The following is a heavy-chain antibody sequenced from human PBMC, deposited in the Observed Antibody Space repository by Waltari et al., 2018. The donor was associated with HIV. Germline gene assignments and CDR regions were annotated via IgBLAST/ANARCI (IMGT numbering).Heavy chain of an antibody. V-gene: IGHV1-8*02. CDR3: ARGTSGTYFDY. D-gene: IGHD5-12*01. CDR1: GYTFSNYQ. CDR2: LSPNRGNT. J-gene: IGHJ4*02. Sequence: QVQLVQSGAEVKKPGASVRVSCKAVGYTFSNYQINWVRQATGQGLEWMGWLSPNRGNTGSAQKFQGRLTMTRDTSTGTAYLEMSALTSDDTGIYFCARGTSGTYFDYWGQGTLVTVSS.